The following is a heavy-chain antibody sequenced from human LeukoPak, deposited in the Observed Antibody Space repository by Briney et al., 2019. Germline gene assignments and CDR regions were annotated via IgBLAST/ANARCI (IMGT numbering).Heavy chain of an antibody. J-gene: IGHJ4*02. V-gene: IGHV1-46*01. CDR2: INPSDGTT. CDR1: GYTFTSHY. D-gene: IGHD4-11*01. CDR3: ARAYSNHIDY. Sequence: ASVNVSCKASGYTFTSHYMHWVRQAPGQGLEWMGIINPSDGTTSYAQKFQGRVTMTRDTSTSTVYMELSSLRFEDTAVYHCARAYSNHIDYWGQGTLVTVSS.